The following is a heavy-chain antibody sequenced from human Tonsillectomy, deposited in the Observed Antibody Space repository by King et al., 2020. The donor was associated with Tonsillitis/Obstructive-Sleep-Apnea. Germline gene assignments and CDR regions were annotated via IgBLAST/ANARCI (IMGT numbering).Heavy chain of an antibody. CDR1: GFTFSSYA. Sequence: VQLVESGGGLVQPGGSLRLSCAASGFTFSSYAMSWFRQAPGKGLEWVSAISGSGANTYFVDSVKGRFTISRDNSKNTLYLQMNSLRAEDTAVYYCAKDAGTLAWPISFDYWGQGTLVTVSS. CDR3: AKDAGTLAWPISFDY. J-gene: IGHJ4*02. D-gene: IGHD1-14*01. CDR2: ISGSGANT. V-gene: IGHV3-23*04.